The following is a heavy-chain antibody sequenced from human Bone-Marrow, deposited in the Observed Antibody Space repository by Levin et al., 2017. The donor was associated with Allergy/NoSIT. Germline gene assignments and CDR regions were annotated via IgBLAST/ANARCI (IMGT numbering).Heavy chain of an antibody. CDR2: INSDGSST. V-gene: IGHV3-74*01. CDR1: GFTFSSYW. Sequence: PGGSLRLSCAASGFTFSSYWMHWVRQAPGKGLVWVSRINSDGSSTSYADSVKGRFTISRDNAKNTLYLQMNSLRAEDTAVYYCARGTMVQGVHGAFDIWGQGTMVTVSS. J-gene: IGHJ3*02. D-gene: IGHD3-10*01. CDR3: ARGTMVQGVHGAFDI.